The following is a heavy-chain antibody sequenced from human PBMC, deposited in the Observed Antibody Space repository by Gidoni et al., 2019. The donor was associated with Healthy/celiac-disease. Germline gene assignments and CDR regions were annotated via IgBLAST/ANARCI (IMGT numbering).Heavy chain of an antibody. Sequence: EVQLVESGGGLVQPGRSLRLSCAASGFTFDDYAMHWVRQAPGKGLEWVSGISWNSGSIGYADSVKGRFTISRDNAKNSLYLQMNSLRAEDTALYYCAKGAWFGPGIYYGMDVWGQGTTVTVSS. CDR3: AKGAWFGPGIYYGMDV. CDR2: ISWNSGSI. V-gene: IGHV3-9*01. J-gene: IGHJ6*02. CDR1: GFTFDDYA. D-gene: IGHD3-10*01.